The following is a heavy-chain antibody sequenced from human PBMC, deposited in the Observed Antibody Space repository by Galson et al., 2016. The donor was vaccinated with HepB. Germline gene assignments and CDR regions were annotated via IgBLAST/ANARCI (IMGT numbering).Heavy chain of an antibody. CDR2: ISSDGSNQ. Sequence: SLRLSCAASTFTFSDYSMNWVRQAPGKGLEWVAVISSDGSNQFYADSVTGRFTISRDNSKDTLYLQMNSLRAEDTAVYYCAKDGGYTYALGYWGRGTLVTVSS. CDR3: AKDGGYTYALGY. D-gene: IGHD5-18*01. J-gene: IGHJ4*02. V-gene: IGHV3-30*18. CDR1: TFTFSDYS.